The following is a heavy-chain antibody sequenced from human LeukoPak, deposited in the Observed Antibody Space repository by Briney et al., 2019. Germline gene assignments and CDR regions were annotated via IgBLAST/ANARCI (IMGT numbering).Heavy chain of an antibody. CDR3: AKVHSSGYYEHYDY. CDR1: GFTVSGTY. CDR2: IYSGGST. Sequence: QTGGSLRLSCAVSGFTVSGTYMSWVRQAPGKGLEWVSVIYSGGSTYYADSVKGRFTISRDNSKNTLYLQMNSLRAEDTAVYYCAKVHSSGYYEHYDYWGQGTLVTVSS. J-gene: IGHJ4*02. V-gene: IGHV3-66*01. D-gene: IGHD3-22*01.